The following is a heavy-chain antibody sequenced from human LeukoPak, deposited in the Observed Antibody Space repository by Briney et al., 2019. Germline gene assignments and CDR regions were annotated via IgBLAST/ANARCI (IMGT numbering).Heavy chain of an antibody. Sequence: SETLSLTCAVYGGSFSGYYWSWIRQPPGKGLEWIGEINHSGGTNYNPSLKSRVTISVDTSKNQSSLKLSSVTAADTAVYYCARISYSRIRGLQHWGQGTLVTVSS. V-gene: IGHV4-34*01. J-gene: IGHJ1*01. CDR3: ARISYSRIRGLQH. CDR2: INHSGGT. D-gene: IGHD6-13*01. CDR1: GGSFSGYY.